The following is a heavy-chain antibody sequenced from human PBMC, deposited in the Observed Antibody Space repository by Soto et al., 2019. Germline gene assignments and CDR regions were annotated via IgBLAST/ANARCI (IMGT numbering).Heavy chain of an antibody. Sequence: XSVKASCKASGYTLTCYYRHLVRQTPGQGLEWMGWINPNSGGTNYAQKFQGRVTMTRDTSISTAYMELSRLRSDDTAVYYCARYVVVAATRFFGDWGQGTLVTVSS. J-gene: IGHJ4*02. CDR3: ARYVVVAATRFFGD. CDR1: GYTLTCYY. CDR2: INPNSGGT. D-gene: IGHD2-15*01. V-gene: IGHV1-2*02.